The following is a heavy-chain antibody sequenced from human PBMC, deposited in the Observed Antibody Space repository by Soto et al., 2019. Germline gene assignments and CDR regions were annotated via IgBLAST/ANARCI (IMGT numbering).Heavy chain of an antibody. D-gene: IGHD2-21*02. CDR3: AKLQYCGVDCFRFDAFDI. CDR1: GFTFSSYA. V-gene: IGHV3-23*01. CDR2: ISGSGGST. Sequence: GGSLRLSCAASGFTFSSYAMSWVRQAPGKGLEWVSAISGSGGSTYYADSVKGRFTISRDNSKNTLYLQMNSLRAEDSTVYYCAKLQYCGVDCFRFDAFDIWGQGTMVTVSS. J-gene: IGHJ3*02.